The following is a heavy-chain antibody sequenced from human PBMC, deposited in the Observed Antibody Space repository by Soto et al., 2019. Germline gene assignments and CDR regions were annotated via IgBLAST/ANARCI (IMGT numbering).Heavy chain of an antibody. J-gene: IGHJ6*02. Sequence: QVQLVESGGGVVRPGRSLRLSCAASGFAFNRFGVHWVRQAPGKGLEWVAVIWYDESNKFYADSVKGRFSISRDNSKNTLYLQMNSLRAEDKAVYYCVRDDGVAAAGPYYYYAMDVWGQGTTVIVSS. V-gene: IGHV3-33*01. CDR3: VRDDGVAAAGPYYYYAMDV. D-gene: IGHD6-13*01. CDR1: GFAFNRFG. CDR2: IWYDESNK.